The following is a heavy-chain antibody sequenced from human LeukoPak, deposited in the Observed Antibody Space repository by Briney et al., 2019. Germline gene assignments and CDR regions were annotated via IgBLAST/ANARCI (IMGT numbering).Heavy chain of an antibody. CDR2: IIPILGIA. CDR3: AGQRYSSSNAYYYYGMDV. CDR1: GGTFSSYA. J-gene: IGHJ6*02. V-gene: IGHV1-69*04. D-gene: IGHD6-13*01. Sequence: ASVKVPCKASGGTFSSYAISWVRQAPGQGLEWMGRIIPILGIANYAQKFQGRVTITADKSTSTAYMELSSLRSEDTAVYYCAGQRYSSSNAYYYYGMDVWGQGTTVTVSS.